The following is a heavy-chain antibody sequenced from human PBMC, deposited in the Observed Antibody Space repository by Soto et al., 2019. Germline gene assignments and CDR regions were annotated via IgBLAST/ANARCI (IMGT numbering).Heavy chain of an antibody. D-gene: IGHD6-13*01. J-gene: IGHJ4*02. CDR3: ARGYSSNWFRVDY. CDR1: GDSINNYY. Sequence: KSSETLSLTCTVSGDSINNYYWTWIRQPPGKGLEWIGYVYYSGTTDYNPSLRSRLTISVATSKNQFSLNLNSVTAADTAVYYCARGYSSNWFRVDYWGQGIRVTVSS. CDR2: VYYSGTT. V-gene: IGHV4-59*01.